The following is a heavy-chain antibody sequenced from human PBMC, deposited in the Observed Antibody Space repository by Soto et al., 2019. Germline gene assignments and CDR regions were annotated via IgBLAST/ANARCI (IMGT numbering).Heavy chain of an antibody. Sequence: GSLRLSCAASGFTFSNYAMNWVRQAPGKGLEWVSVLGGRGTTTYYADSVKGRFTISRDNSKNTLYLQMNSLRAEDTAVYYCAKDQYDILTGYYRRYYGMDVWGQGTTVTVSS. CDR1: GFTFSNYA. CDR3: AKDQYDILTGYYRRYYGMDV. J-gene: IGHJ6*02. V-gene: IGHV3-23*01. CDR2: LGGRGTTT. D-gene: IGHD3-9*01.